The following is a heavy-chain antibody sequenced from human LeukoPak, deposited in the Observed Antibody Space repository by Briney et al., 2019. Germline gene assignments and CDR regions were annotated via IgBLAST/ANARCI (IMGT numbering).Heavy chain of an antibody. V-gene: IGHV4-39*01. J-gene: IGHJ5*02. D-gene: IGHD3-10*01. Sequence: SETLSLTCTVSGGSISSSSYYWGWVRQPPGKGLEWLGSIYYSGSTYYNPSLKSRVTISVDTSKNQFSLKLSSVTAADTAVYYCARHMRVGYGSGSYYGWFDRWGEGTLVTVSS. CDR2: IYYSGST. CDR3: ARHMRVGYGSGSYYGWFDR. CDR1: GGSISSSSYY.